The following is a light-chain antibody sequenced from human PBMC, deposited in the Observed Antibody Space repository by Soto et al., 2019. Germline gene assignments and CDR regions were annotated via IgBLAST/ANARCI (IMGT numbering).Light chain of an antibody. J-gene: IGLJ1*01. CDR2: EVT. Sequence: QSVLSHPRSACWSPGQSVTISCTGTSGDIDNYNYVSWYLQHPGKAPKLLIFEVTKRPSGVPDRFSGSKSGDTAFLTVSGLQADDEADYYCSSYVGSNNFVFGTGTKVTVL. V-gene: IGLV2-8*01. CDR3: SSYVGSNNFV. CDR1: SGDIDNYNY.